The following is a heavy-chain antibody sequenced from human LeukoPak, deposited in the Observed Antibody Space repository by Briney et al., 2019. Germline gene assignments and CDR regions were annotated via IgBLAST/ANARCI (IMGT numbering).Heavy chain of an antibody. D-gene: IGHD3-9*01. CDR3: ARVDYFDSNWFDP. CDR1: GGSISSSSYY. J-gene: IGHJ5*02. CDR2: IYYSGST. Sequence: KPSETLSLTCTVSGGSISSSSYYWGWIRQPPGKGLEWIGSIYYSGSTYYNPSLKSRVTISVDTSKNQFSLKLSSVTAADTAVYYCARVDYFDSNWFDPWGQGTLVTVSS. V-gene: IGHV4-39*07.